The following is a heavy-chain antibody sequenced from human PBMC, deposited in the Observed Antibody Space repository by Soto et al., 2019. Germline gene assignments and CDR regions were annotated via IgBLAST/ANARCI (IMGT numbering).Heavy chain of an antibody. J-gene: IGHJ4*02. CDR3: AKEPVAGRPGWDDYGDFFDY. V-gene: IGHV3-23*01. Sequence: PGGSLRLSCAASGFTFSSYAMSWVRQAPGKGLEWVSAISGSGGSTCYADSVKGRFTISRDNSKNTLYLQMNSLRAEDTAVYYCAKEPVAGRPGWDDYGDFFDYWGQGTLVTVSS. CDR2: ISGSGGST. CDR1: GFTFSSYA. D-gene: IGHD4-17*01.